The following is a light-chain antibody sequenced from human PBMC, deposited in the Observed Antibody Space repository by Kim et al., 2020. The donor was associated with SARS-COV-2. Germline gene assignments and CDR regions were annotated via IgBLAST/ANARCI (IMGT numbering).Light chain of an antibody. CDR1: QRINGW. J-gene: IGKJ4*01. Sequence: GSVGDRATITGRASQRINGWLAWYQQKPGKAPNLLIYDASSLESGVPSRFSGSGSGTEFTLTISSLQPDDFATYYCQQYNGYVLTFGGGTKVDIK. CDR2: DAS. V-gene: IGKV1-5*01. CDR3: QQYNGYVLT.